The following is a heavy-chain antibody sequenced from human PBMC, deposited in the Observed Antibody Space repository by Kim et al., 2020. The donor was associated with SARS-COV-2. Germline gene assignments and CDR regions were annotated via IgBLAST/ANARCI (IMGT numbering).Heavy chain of an antibody. Sequence: GGSLRLSCAASGFAFNSYYMNWVRQAPGKGLEWVSSISSGGSYINYADAVKGRFTISRDKAKTSIYLQMNNLRGEATAVYYCSRALIPRQLDSPWGQGT. CDR2: ISSGGSYI. CDR3: SRALIPRQLDSP. V-gene: IGHV3-21*01. CDR1: GFAFNSYY. J-gene: IGHJ5*02. D-gene: IGHD6-6*01.